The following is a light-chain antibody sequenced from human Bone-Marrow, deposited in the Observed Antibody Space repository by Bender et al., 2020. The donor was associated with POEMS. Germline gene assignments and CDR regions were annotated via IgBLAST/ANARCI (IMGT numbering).Light chain of an antibody. CDR2: EVR. V-gene: IGLV2-8*01. CDR1: SSNVGGQKF. J-gene: IGLJ1*01. CDR3: ASYAGNNIYV. Sequence: QSALTQPASVSGSPGQSISISCTGTSSNVGGQKFVSWYQQHPDKAPKLIVSEVRLRPSGVPDRFSGSKSGNMASLTISGLQTEDEADYHCASYAGNNIYVFGPGTTVTVL.